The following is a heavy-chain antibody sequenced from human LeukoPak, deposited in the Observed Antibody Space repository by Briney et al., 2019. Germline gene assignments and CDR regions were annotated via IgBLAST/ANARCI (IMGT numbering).Heavy chain of an antibody. V-gene: IGHV3-33*01. CDR2: IWYDGRDK. CDR3: AGDWEAGDDY. Sequence: PGGSLRLSCAASGFTFSGCGMHWVRQAPGKGLEWVAFIWYDGRDKYYADSVKGRFTISRDNAKNSLYLQMSSLRVEDTAVYYCAGDWEAGDDYWGQGTLVTVSS. CDR1: GFTFSGCG. D-gene: IGHD7-27*01. J-gene: IGHJ4*02.